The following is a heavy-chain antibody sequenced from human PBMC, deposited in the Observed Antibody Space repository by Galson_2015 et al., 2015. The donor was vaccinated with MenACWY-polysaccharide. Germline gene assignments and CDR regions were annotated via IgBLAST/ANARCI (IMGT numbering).Heavy chain of an antibody. V-gene: IGHV3-30*02. CDR1: GFTFSSYG. Sequence: SLRLSCAASGFTFSSYGMHWVRQAPGKGLEWVAFIRYDGSNKYYADSVKGRFTISRDNSKNTLYLQMNSLRAEDTAVYYCAKDRVDFWSYGMDVWGQGTTVTVSS. CDR3: AKDRVDFWSYGMDV. D-gene: IGHD3-3*01. CDR2: IRYDGSNK. J-gene: IGHJ6*02.